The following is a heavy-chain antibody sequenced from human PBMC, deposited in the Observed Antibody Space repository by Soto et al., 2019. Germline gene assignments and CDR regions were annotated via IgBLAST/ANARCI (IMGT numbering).Heavy chain of an antibody. V-gene: IGHV1-69*13. J-gene: IGHJ6*02. D-gene: IGHD4-17*01. CDR2: IIPIFGTA. CDR1: GGTFSSYA. Sequence: GASVKVSFKASGGTFSSYAISWVRQAPGQGLEWMGGIIPIFGTANYAQKFQGRVTITADESTSTAYMELSSLRSEDTAVYYCARIIHDYANYYYYGMDVWGQGTTVTVSS. CDR3: ARIIHDYANYYYYGMDV.